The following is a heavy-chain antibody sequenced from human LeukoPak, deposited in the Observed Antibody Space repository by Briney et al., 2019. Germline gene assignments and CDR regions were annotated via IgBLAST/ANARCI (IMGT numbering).Heavy chain of an antibody. CDR2: IYYSGST. Sequence: PSETLPLTCTVSGGSISSGDYYWSWIRQPPGKGLEWIGYIYYSGSTYYNPSLKSRVTISVDTSKNQFSLKLSSVTAADTAVYYCAREMATITRWFDPWGQGTLVTVSS. CDR3: AREMATITRWFDP. D-gene: IGHD5-24*01. CDR1: GGSISSGDYY. V-gene: IGHV4-30-4*01. J-gene: IGHJ5*02.